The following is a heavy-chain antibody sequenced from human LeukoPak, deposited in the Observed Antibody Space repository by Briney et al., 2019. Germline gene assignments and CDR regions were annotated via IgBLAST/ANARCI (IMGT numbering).Heavy chain of an antibody. CDR1: GGSISGSSYY. CDR3: ARVNTDIAAAGTVRHVDY. V-gene: IGHV4-39*07. D-gene: IGHD6-13*01. CDR2: INHSGST. J-gene: IGHJ4*02. Sequence: SETLSLTCTVSGGSISGSSYYWSWIRQPPGKGLEWIGEINHSGSTNYNPSLKSRVTISVDTSKNQFSLKLSSVTAADTAVYYCARVNTDIAAAGTVRHVDYWGQGTLVTVSS.